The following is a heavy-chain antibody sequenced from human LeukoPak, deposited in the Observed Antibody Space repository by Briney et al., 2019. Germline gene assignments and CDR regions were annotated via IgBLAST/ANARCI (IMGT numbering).Heavy chain of an antibody. CDR1: GYTFSSYF. J-gene: IGHJ6*02. D-gene: IGHD2-2*01. V-gene: IGHV1-46*01. CDR2: INPSGGTT. Sequence: ASVKVSCKASGYTFSSYFMHWVRQAPGQGLEWMGIINPSGGTTTYAHEFQDRVTMTRDTSTSTVYMEVSSLRPEDTAVYYCARPTSIIPASNVYYYYYAMDVWGQGTTVTVSS. CDR3: ARPTSIIPASNVYYYYYAMDV.